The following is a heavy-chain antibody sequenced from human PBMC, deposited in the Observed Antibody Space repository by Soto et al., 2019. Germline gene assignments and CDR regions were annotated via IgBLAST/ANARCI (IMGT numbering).Heavy chain of an antibody. CDR1: AASITSYS. CDR2: ISYSGST. D-gene: IGHD3-3*01. J-gene: IGHJ6*02. V-gene: IGHV4-59*01. CDR3: ARAISIYGVVTYGMDV. Sequence: SETLSLTCTVSAASITSYSWSRVRQPPRKGLEWIGYISYSGSTNYNPSLNSRVTISTHTSNNQFSLRLNSVTSEDTAVYYCARAISIYGVVTYGMDVWGQGTTVTVSS.